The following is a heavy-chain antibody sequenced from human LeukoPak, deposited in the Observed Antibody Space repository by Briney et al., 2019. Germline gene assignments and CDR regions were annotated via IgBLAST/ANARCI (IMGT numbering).Heavy chain of an antibody. CDR1: GGSVSSGSYY. Sequence: SETLSLTCTVSGGSVSSGSYYWSWIRQPPGKGLEWIGYIYYSGSTNYNPSLKSRVTISVDTSKNQFSLKLSSVTAADTAVYYCAGNYDSSGYSYYYYYYGMDVWGQGTTVTVSS. J-gene: IGHJ6*02. CDR3: AGNYDSSGYSYYYYYYGMDV. V-gene: IGHV4-61*01. D-gene: IGHD3-22*01. CDR2: IYYSGST.